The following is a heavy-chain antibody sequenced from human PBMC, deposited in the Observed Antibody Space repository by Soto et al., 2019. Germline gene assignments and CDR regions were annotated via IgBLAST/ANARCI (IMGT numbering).Heavy chain of an antibody. D-gene: IGHD3-16*01. V-gene: IGHV1-3*05. Sequence: QVQLLQSGAEEKKPGASVKVSCKASGYTFTSYAIHWFRQAPGQRLEWMGWINAGNGNTKYSEKFQGRVTITRDTTGSTAYMELCRLRSEDTAVYYCARDVGGFDSWGQGTLVTVSS. CDR2: INAGNGNT. CDR3: ARDVGGFDS. CDR1: GYTFTSYA. J-gene: IGHJ4*02.